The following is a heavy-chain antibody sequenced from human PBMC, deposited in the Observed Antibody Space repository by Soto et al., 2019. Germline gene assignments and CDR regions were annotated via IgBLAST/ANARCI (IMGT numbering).Heavy chain of an antibody. V-gene: IGHV1-3*01. D-gene: IGHD2-15*01. Sequence: VASVKVSCKASGYTFTSYALHWVRQAPGQRLEWMGWINAGNGNTKYSQKFQGRVTITKDTSATTAYMELSSLRSEDTAVYYCARDLGGWPDYWGQGTLVTVSS. J-gene: IGHJ4*02. CDR1: GYTFTSYA. CDR3: ARDLGGWPDY. CDR2: INAGNGNT.